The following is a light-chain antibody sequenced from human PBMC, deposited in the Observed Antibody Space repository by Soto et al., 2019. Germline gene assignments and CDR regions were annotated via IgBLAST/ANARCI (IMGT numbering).Light chain of an antibody. CDR2: GAP. J-gene: IGKJ3*01. CDR3: QQYTTSPFT. Sequence: IVLTQSPGTLSLSPGERATLYCRASQSVGSNYLAWYQQKPGQAPRVLIYGAPSRATGIPDRFSGSGSGADFTLTISRLEPEDFAVYYCQQYTTSPFTFGPGTKVDIK. V-gene: IGKV3-20*01. CDR1: QSVGSNY.